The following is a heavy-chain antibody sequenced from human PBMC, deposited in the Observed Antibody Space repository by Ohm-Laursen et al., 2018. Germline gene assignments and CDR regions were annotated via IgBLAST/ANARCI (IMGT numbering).Heavy chain of an antibody. V-gene: IGHV3-74*01. CDR2: INSDGSST. Sequence: SLRLSCAASGFIFSNYWMTWVRQAPGKGLVWVSRINSDGSSTSYADSVKGRFTISRDNAKNTLYLQMNSLRAEDTAVYYCARNESSYDFWSGYYHDAFDIWGQGTMVTVSS. CDR3: ARNESSYDFWSGYYHDAFDI. CDR1: GFIFSNYW. D-gene: IGHD3-3*01. J-gene: IGHJ3*02.